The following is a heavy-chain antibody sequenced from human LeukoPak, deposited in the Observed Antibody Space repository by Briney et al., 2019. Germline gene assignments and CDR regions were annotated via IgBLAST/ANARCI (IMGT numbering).Heavy chain of an antibody. Sequence: GGSLRLSCAASGFTVSSNYMSWVRQAPGKGLEWVSVIYSGGSTYYADFVRGRFTISRDNSKNTLYLQMNSLRAEDTAVYYCARESRVVAGAAFDIWGQGTMVTVSS. J-gene: IGHJ3*02. CDR3: ARESRVVAGAAFDI. V-gene: IGHV3-53*01. D-gene: IGHD3-22*01. CDR1: GFTVSSNY. CDR2: IYSGGST.